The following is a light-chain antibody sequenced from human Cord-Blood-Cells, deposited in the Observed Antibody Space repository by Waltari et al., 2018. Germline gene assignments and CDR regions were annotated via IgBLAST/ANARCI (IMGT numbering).Light chain of an antibody. Sequence: DIVMTQSPDSLAVSLGERATINCKSSQSVLYSSNNKNYLAWYQQKPGQPPKLLIYLASTLESGVPDRFSGSGSRTDFTLTISSLQAEDVAVYYCQQYYSTPWTFGQGTKVEIK. V-gene: IGKV4-1*01. J-gene: IGKJ1*01. CDR2: LAS. CDR3: QQYYSTPWT. CDR1: QSVLYSSNNKNY.